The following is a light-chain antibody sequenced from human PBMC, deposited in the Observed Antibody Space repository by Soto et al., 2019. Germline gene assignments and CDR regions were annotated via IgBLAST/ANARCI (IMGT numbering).Light chain of an antibody. CDR3: QQRYSTPRLT. V-gene: IGKV1-39*01. CDR2: AAS. CDR1: QRISSY. Sequence: DIQMTQSPSSLPASVGDRVTITCRASQRISSYLNWYQQQPGKAPKLLIYAASTLQGGVPSRFSGSGSGKDCTLTISRLQPEDCATYYCQQRYSTPRLTFGGGTKVEIK. J-gene: IGKJ4*01.